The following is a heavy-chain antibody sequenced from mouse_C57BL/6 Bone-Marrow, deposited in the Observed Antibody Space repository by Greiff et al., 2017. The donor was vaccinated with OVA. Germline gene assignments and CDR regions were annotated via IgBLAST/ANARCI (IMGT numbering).Heavy chain of an antibody. CDR3: ARDAEDSSGYTFAY. D-gene: IGHD3-2*02. CDR1: GFTFSDFY. V-gene: IGHV7-1*01. Sequence: DVMLVESGGGLVQSGRSLRLSCATSGFTFSDFYMEWVRQAPGKGLEWIAASRNKANDYTTEYSASVKGRFIVSRDTSQSILYLQMNALRAEDTAIYYCARDAEDSSGYTFAYWGQGTLVTVSA. J-gene: IGHJ3*01. CDR2: SRNKANDYTT.